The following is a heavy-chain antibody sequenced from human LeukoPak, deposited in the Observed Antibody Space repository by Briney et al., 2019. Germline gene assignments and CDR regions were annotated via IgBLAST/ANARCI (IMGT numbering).Heavy chain of an antibody. CDR1: GFTFSNFG. D-gene: IGHD3-3*01. Sequence: GGSLRLSCAASGFTFSNFGMHWVRQAPGKGLEWMAVISYDGKVTYYADSVKGRFTISRDNSKNTLYLQMTSLRAEDTAVYYCARDFGVGAPPSPRGWFDPWGQGTLVTVSS. J-gene: IGHJ5*02. CDR3: ARDFGVGAPPSPRGWFDP. CDR2: ISYDGKVT. V-gene: IGHV3-30*03.